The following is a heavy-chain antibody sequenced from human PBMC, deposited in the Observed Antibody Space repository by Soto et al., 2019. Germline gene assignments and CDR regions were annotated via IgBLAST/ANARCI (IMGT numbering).Heavy chain of an antibody. V-gene: IGHV1-8*01. CDR2: MNPNRGNT. D-gene: IGHD3-22*01. Sequence: QVQLVQSGAEVKKPGASVKVSCKASGYTFTSYDINWVRQATGQGLEWMGWMNPNRGNTGYAQKFQGRVTMTRNTSRSTAYIELISLRYEDTAVYYGARYYYDSRWSYYYGMDVWGQGTTFTVAS. CDR1: GYTFTSYD. CDR3: ARYYYDSRWSYYYGMDV. J-gene: IGHJ6*02.